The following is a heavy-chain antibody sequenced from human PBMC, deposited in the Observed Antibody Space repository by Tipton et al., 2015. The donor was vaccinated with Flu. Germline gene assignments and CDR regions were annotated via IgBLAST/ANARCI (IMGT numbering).Heavy chain of an antibody. V-gene: IGHV3-30-3*01. J-gene: IGHJ5*02. Sequence: CAASGSTFSSYAMHWVRQAPGKGLEWVAVISYDGSNKYYADSVKGRFTISRDNSKNTLYLQMNSLRAEDTAVYYCARDSYCSVGSFYSYNWFDPWGQGTLVTVSS. CDR3: ARDSYCSVGSFYSYNWFDP. CDR2: ISYDGSNK. CDR1: GSTFSSYA. D-gene: IGHD2-15*01.